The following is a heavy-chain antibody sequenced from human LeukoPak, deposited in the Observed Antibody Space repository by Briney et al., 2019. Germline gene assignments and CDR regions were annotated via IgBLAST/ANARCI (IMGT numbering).Heavy chain of an antibody. Sequence: GGSLRPSCAASGFTFSSYEMNWVRQAPGKGQEWVSYISSSGNTTYNADSVKGRFSITRDNAKNSLYLQMNSLRAEDTAVYYCARDGGSAWFLDYWGQGTLVTVSS. CDR1: GFTFSSYE. J-gene: IGHJ4*02. CDR3: ARDGGSAWFLDY. CDR2: ISSSGNTT. V-gene: IGHV3-48*03. D-gene: IGHD6-19*01.